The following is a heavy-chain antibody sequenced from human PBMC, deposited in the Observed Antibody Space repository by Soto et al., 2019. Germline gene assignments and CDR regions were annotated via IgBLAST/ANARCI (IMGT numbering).Heavy chain of an antibody. J-gene: IGHJ6*02. CDR2: ISYDGINE. CDR1: GFTFTSYA. V-gene: IGHV3-30-3*01. D-gene: IGHD2-21*02. CDR3: AREYCGGDCSHYYYYGMDV. Sequence: GGSLRLSCEASGFTFTSYAMHWVRQAPGKGLEWVAVISYDGINEYYADSVKGRFTISRDNSKNTLFLQMNSLRAEDTAVYYCAREYCGGDCSHYYYYGMDVWGQGTTVTVSS.